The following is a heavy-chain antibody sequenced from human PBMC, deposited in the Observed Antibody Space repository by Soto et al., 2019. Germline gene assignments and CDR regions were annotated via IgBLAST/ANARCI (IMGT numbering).Heavy chain of an antibody. D-gene: IGHD1-26*01. J-gene: IGHJ4*02. CDR1: GFTVNNNY. CDR3: AGGLLRYFSEH. Sequence: PGGSLRLSCAASGFTVNNNYMSWVRQVPGKGLEWVSSIYAGDSTFYADSVRGRFTISRDNSQNTVYLQMNSLRAEDTAVYYCAGGLLRYFSEHWGQGTLVTVSS. V-gene: IGHV3-66*01. CDR2: IYAGDST.